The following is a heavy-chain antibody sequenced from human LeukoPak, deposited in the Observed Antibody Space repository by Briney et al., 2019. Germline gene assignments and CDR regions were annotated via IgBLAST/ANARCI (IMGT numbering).Heavy chain of an antibody. CDR1: GGSISSGSYY. J-gene: IGHJ3*02. CDR3: ARALSRGYAGDDAFDI. Sequence: PSETLSLTCTVSGGSISSGSYYWNWIRQPAGKGLEWIGRIYTSGSTNYNPSLKSRVTISVDTSKNQFSLKLSSVAAADTAAYYCARALSRGYAGDDAFDIWGQGTMVTVSS. CDR2: IYTSGST. D-gene: IGHD6-25*01. V-gene: IGHV4-61*02.